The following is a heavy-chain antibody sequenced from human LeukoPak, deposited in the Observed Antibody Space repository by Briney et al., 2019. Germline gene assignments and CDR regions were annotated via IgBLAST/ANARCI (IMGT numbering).Heavy chain of an antibody. J-gene: IGHJ2*01. CDR3: ARLSREQWLVRGYFDL. V-gene: IGHV4-39*01. D-gene: IGHD6-19*01. CDR2: IYYTGIT. Sequence: SETLSLICTVSGDSISSSSYFWGWIRQPPGKGLEWIGSIYYTGITHYNPSLKSRVTVSVDTSKNQFSLKLSSVTAADTAVYYCARLSREQWLVRGYFDLWGRGTLVTVSS. CDR1: GDSISSSSYF.